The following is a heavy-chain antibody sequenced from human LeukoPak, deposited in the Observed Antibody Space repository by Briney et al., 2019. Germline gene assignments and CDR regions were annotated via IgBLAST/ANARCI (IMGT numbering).Heavy chain of an antibody. CDR3: ARSIAASYYSDY. J-gene: IGHJ4*02. V-gene: IGHV4-4*09. CDR2: IYTSGST. CDR1: GGSISSYY. D-gene: IGHD6-6*01. Sequence: PSETLSLTCTVPGGSISSYYWSWIRQPPGKGLEWIGYIYTSGSTNYNPSLKSRVTISVDTSKNQFSLKLSSVTAADTAVYYCARSIAASYYSDYWGQGTLVTVSS.